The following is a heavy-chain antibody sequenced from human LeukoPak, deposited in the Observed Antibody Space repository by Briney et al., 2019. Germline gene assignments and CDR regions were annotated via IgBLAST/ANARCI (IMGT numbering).Heavy chain of an antibody. J-gene: IGHJ4*02. V-gene: IGHV1-69*05. CDR1: GGTFSSYA. Sequence: SVKVSCKASGGTFSSYAISWVRQAPGQGLEWMGGIIPIFGTANYAQKFQGRVTMTTDTSTSTAYMELRSLRSDDTAVYYCAREPGSGWSHFDYWGQGTLVTVSS. CDR2: IIPIFGTA. D-gene: IGHD6-19*01. CDR3: AREPGSGWSHFDY.